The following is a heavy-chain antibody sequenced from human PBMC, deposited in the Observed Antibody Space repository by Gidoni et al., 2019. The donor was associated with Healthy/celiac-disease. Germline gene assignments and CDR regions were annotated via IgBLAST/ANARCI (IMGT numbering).Heavy chain of an antibody. J-gene: IGHJ4*02. CDR2: ISYDGSNK. Sequence: QVQLVESGGGVFQPGRTWRRSCAPSGFPLIRYAMPWVRRAPGKGLEWVAVISYDGSNKYYADAVKGRFTISRDNSKNTLYLQMNSLRAEDTAVYYCARGGRMTTVPTRVDYWGQGTLVTVSS. V-gene: IGHV3-30-3*01. CDR1: GFPLIRYA. CDR3: ARGGRMTTVPTRVDY. D-gene: IGHD4-17*01.